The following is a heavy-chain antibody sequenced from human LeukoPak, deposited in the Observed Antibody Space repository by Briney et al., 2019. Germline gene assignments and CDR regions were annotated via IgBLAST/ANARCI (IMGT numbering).Heavy chain of an antibody. CDR3: AKERIAAAGPFYYYYYGMDV. V-gene: IGHV3-74*03. CDR2: INSDGSSI. CDR1: GFTFSSYW. D-gene: IGHD6-13*01. Sequence: PGGSLRLSCAASGFTFSSYWMHWVRQAPGKGLVWVSRINSDGSSITYADSVKGRFTISRDNAKNSLYLQMNSLRAEDTALYYCAKERIAAAGPFYYYYYGMDVWGQGTTVTVSS. J-gene: IGHJ6*02.